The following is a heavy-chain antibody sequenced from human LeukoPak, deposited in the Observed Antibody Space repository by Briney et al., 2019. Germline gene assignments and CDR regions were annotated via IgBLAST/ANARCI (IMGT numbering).Heavy chain of an antibody. V-gene: IGHV1-46*01. CDR3: ARGPVVTNWFDP. CDR1: GYTFTNYF. Sequence: ASVKVSCKASGYTFTNYFMHWVRQAPGQGLEWMGIIHPSGGSTSYAQKFQGRVTVTSDTSTSTVYMELSSLRSEDTAVYYCARGPVVTNWFDPWGQGTLVTVSS. J-gene: IGHJ5*02. CDR2: IHPSGGST. D-gene: IGHD3-22*01.